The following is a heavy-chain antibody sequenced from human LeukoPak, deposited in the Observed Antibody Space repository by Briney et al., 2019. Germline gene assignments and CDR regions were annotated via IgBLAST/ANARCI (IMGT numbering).Heavy chain of an antibody. V-gene: IGHV4-59*01. Sequence: SQTLSLTCTVSGGSISSYYWSWIRQPPGKGLEWIGYIYYSGSTNYNPSLKSRVTISVDTSKNQFSLKLSSVTAADTAVYYCARTTVTVGASWFDPWGQGTLVTVSS. J-gene: IGHJ5*02. CDR1: GGSISSYY. D-gene: IGHD1-26*01. CDR2: IYYSGST. CDR3: ARTTVTVGASWFDP.